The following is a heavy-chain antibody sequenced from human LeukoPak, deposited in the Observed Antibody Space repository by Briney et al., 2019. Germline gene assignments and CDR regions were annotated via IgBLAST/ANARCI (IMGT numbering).Heavy chain of an antibody. J-gene: IGHJ4*02. CDR1: GFTFSSYA. CDR2: ISGSGGST. D-gene: IGHD6-19*01. Sequence: GGSLRLSCAASGFTFSSYAMSWVRQAPGKGLGWVSAISGSGGSTYYADSVKGRFTISRDNSKNTLYLQMNSLRAEDTAVYYCAKDPGYSSGWYDVDYWGQGTLVTVSS. V-gene: IGHV3-23*01. CDR3: AKDPGYSSGWYDVDY.